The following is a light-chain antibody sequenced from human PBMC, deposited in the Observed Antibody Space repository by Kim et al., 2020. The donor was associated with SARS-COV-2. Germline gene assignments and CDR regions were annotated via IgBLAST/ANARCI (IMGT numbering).Light chain of an antibody. CDR2: GAS. V-gene: IGKV3-20*01. J-gene: IGKJ2*01. CDR1: QSLRDSH. Sequence: ERATLPCRASQSLRDSHLAGYQHKPRQAPRLLIHGASSRATGIPDRFIGSGSGTDFTLTISSLETEDFAVYYCHQYDNSPPYTFGQGTKLEI. CDR3: HQYDNSPPYT.